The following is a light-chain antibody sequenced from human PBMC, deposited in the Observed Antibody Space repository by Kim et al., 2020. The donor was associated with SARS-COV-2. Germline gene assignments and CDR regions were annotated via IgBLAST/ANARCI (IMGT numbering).Light chain of an antibody. CDR1: SSNIGAPYD. Sequence: QSVLTQPPSVSGAPGQRVTISCTGSSSNIGAPYDVHWYQQLPGTAPKLLIYVNRNRPSGVPDRFSGSKSGTSASLAITGLQAEDEADYYCQSYDSSLSGSVFGGGTKLTVL. V-gene: IGLV1-40*01. CDR3: QSYDSSLSGSV. CDR2: VNR. J-gene: IGLJ3*02.